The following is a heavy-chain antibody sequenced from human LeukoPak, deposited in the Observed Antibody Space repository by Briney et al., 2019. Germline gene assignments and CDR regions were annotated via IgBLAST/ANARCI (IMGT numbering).Heavy chain of an antibody. D-gene: IGHD4-17*01. CDR2: ISSRGSTI. V-gene: IGHV3-48*03. Sequence: GGSLRLSCAASGFTFSSYEMNWVRQAPGKGLEWVSYISSRGSTIYYADSVKGRFTISRDNAKNSLSLQMNSLRAEDTAVYYCARCPTTVTHAFDYWGQGTLVTVSS. CDR1: GFTFSSYE. CDR3: ARCPTTVTHAFDY. J-gene: IGHJ4*02.